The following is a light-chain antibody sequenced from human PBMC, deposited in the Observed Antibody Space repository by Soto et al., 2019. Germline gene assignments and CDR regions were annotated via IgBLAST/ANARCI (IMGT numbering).Light chain of an antibody. CDR2: GAF. Sequence: EIVLTQSPAILSLPPGERATLSCRASPSVTNYLAWYQQKPGQAPRLLIYGAFNRATGIPARFSGSGSGTDFTLTISSLEPEDSAVYYCQQRNIWPPVTFGQGTRLEIK. J-gene: IGKJ5*01. CDR3: QQRNIWPPVT. V-gene: IGKV3-11*01. CDR1: PSVTNY.